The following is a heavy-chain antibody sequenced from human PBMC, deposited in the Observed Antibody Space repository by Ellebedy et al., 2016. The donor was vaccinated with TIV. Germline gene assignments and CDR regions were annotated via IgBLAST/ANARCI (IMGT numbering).Heavy chain of an antibody. CDR2: IYHSGST. D-gene: IGHD3-16*01. CDR3: ARTDLRYGMDV. V-gene: IGHV4-34*01. Sequence: SETLSLTXAVYGGSFSGYFWSWIRQSPGKGLDWIGNIYHSGSTYYNPSLRSRVTISLDRSKNQVSLELSSVTAADTAVYYCARTDLRYGMDVWGQGTTVTVSS. J-gene: IGHJ6*02. CDR1: GGSFSGYF.